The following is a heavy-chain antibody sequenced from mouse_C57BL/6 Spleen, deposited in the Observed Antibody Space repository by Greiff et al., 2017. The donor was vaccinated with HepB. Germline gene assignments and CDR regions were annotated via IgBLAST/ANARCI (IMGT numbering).Heavy chain of an antibody. CDR1: GYAFSSYW. V-gene: IGHV1-80*01. J-gene: IGHJ2*01. CDR3: ARSAYPYFDY. D-gene: IGHD2-10*01. Sequence: VKLQESGAELVKPGASVKISCKASGYAFSSYWMNWVKQRPGKGLEWIGQIYPGDGDTNYNGKFKGKATLTADKSSSTAYMQLSSLTSEDSAVYFCARSAYPYFDYWGQGTTLTVSS. CDR2: IYPGDGDT.